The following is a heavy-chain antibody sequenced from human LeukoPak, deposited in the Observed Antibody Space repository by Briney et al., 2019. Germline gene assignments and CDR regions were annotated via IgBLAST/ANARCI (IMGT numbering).Heavy chain of an antibody. CDR1: AGSISSSDYY. D-gene: IGHD3-22*01. CDR3: SRLTHSYYSDTSGYYPYYYMDV. J-gene: IGHJ6*03. Sequence: SETLSLTCTVSAGSISSSDYYWGWIGQSPGKGLEWIGRISYSGNTYYNPSLKSRVTISVDTSKNHFSLRLSSVTAADTAVYYCSRLTHSYYSDTSGYYPYYYMDVWGEGTTVTVSS. V-gene: IGHV4-39*02. CDR2: ISYSGNT.